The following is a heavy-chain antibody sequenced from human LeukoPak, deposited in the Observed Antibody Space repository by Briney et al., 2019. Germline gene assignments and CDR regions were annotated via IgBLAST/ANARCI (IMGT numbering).Heavy chain of an antibody. J-gene: IGHJ4*02. D-gene: IGHD6-13*01. CDR1: GYTFTSYG. CDR2: ISAYNGDT. V-gene: IGHV1-18*01. Sequence: ASAKVSCKASGYTFTSYGISWVRQAPGQGLEWMGWISAYNGDTNYAQKLQGRVTMTTDTSTNTAYMELRSLRSDDTAVYYCASDHLSIEATGTRYWGQGTLVTVSS. CDR3: ASDHLSIEATGTRY.